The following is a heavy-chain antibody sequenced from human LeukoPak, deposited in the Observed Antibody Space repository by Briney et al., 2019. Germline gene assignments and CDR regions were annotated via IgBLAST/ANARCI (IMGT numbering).Heavy chain of an antibody. D-gene: IGHD3-10*01. J-gene: IGHJ4*02. CDR1: GFTFSSYW. Sequence: GGSLRLYCAASGFTFSSYWMTCVRQAPGRGLEWVANIQQSGGATHYVDSVKGRFTISRDNAKSSLYLQLSSLRVEDTAVYYCARDSYAPGSPDYWGQGNLVTVSS. V-gene: IGHV3-7*04. CDR3: ARDSYAPGSPDY. CDR2: IQQSGGAT.